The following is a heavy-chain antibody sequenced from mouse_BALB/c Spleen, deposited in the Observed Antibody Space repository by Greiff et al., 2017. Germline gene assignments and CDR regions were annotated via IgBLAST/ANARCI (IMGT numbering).Heavy chain of an antibody. V-gene: IGHV5-9*03. Sequence: EVKVVESGGGLVKPGGSLKLSCAASGFTFSSYTMSWVRQTPEKRLEWVATISSGGGNTYYPDSVKGRFTISRDNAKNNLYLQMSSLRSEDTALYYCARNYYGSSYWYFDVWGAGTTVTVSS. D-gene: IGHD1-1*01. CDR3: ARNYYGSSYWYFDV. CDR1: GFTFSSYT. CDR2: ISSGGGNT. J-gene: IGHJ1*01.